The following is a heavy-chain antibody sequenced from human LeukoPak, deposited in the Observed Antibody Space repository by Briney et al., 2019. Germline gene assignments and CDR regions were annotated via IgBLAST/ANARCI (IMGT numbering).Heavy chain of an antibody. D-gene: IGHD6-19*01. V-gene: IGHV3-53*01. CDR2: IYSGGST. J-gene: IGHJ4*02. CDR1: GFTVSSNY. Sequence: GSLRLSCAASGFTVSSNYMSWVRQAPGKGLEWVSVIYSGGSTYYADSVKGRFTISRDNSKNTLYLQMNSLRAEDTAVYYCAKDSHSSGWYYFDYWGQGTLVTVSS. CDR3: AKDSHSSGWYYFDY.